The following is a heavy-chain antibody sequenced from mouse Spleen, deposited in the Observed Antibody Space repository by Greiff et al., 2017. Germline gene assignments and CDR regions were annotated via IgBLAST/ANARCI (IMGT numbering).Heavy chain of an antibody. CDR3: AREDIYDGYYRYAMDY. CDR1: GYTFTSYW. CDR2: INPSNGGT. V-gene: IGHV1-53*01. D-gene: IGHD2-3*01. J-gene: IGHJ4*01. Sequence: QVHVKQPGTELVKPGASVKLSCKASGYTFTSYWMHWVKQRPGQGLEWIGNINPSNGGTNYNEKFKSKATLTVDKSSSTAYMQLSSLTSEDSAVYYCAREDIYDGYYRYAMDYWGQGTSVTVSS.